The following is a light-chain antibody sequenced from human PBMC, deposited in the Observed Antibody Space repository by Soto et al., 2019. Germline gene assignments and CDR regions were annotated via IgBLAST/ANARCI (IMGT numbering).Light chain of an antibody. CDR1: QSINTW. J-gene: IGKJ1*01. V-gene: IGKV1-5*01. CDR3: QQYQTYSRT. Sequence: DIQMTQSPSTVSASVGDRITITCRASQSINTWLAWYRQRPGEAPQLLIYDGSTLATGVPSRFSGSGSGTDFTLSISSLQPDDFATFYCQQYQTYSRTFGQGTKVEVK. CDR2: DGS.